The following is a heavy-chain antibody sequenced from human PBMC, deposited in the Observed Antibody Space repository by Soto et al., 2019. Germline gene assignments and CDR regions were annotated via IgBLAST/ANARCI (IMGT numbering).Heavy chain of an antibody. V-gene: IGHV3-30*18. CDR3: AKDRGHDYGDYDWYFDL. D-gene: IGHD4-17*01. Sequence: QVQLVESGGGVVQPGRSLRLPCAASGFTFSSYGMHWVRQAPGKGLEWVAVISYDGSNKYYADSVKGRFTISRDNSKNTLYLQMNSLRAEDTAVYYCAKDRGHDYGDYDWYFDLWGRGTLVTVSS. CDR1: GFTFSSYG. CDR2: ISYDGSNK. J-gene: IGHJ2*01.